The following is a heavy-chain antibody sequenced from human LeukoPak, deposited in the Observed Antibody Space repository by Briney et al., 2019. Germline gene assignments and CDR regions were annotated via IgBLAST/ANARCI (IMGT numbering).Heavy chain of an antibody. CDR1: GYTFTSYD. Sequence: ASVKVSCKASGYTFTSYDISWVRQAPGQGLEWMGWISAYNGNTNYAQKLQGRVTMTTDTSTSTAYMELRSLRSDDTAVYYCARGSDYYGSGSYYPAEYFQHWGQGTLVTVSS. CDR2: ISAYNGNT. CDR3: ARGSDYYGSGSYYPAEYFQH. V-gene: IGHV1-18*01. J-gene: IGHJ1*01. D-gene: IGHD3-10*01.